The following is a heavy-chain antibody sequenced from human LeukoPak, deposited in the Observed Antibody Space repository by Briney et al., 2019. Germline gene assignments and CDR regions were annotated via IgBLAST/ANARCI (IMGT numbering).Heavy chain of an antibody. CDR1: GGSISSYY. Sequence: SETLSLTCTVSGGSISSYYWSWIRQPAGKGLEWIGRIYSTGSTNYNPSLKSRVTMSVDTSKNQFSLRLRSVTAADTAVYYCARQITSAGTAGFDFWGQGALVTVSS. J-gene: IGHJ4*02. V-gene: IGHV4-4*07. CDR2: IYSTGST. D-gene: IGHD6-13*01. CDR3: ARQITSAGTAGFDF.